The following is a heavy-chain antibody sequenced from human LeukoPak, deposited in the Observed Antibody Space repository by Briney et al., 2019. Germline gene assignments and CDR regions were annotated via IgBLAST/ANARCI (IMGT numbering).Heavy chain of an antibody. CDR1: GFTFSSYA. CDR3: AKELPSFVVVVAAPPDY. D-gene: IGHD2-15*01. J-gene: IGHJ4*02. Sequence: GGSLRLSCAASGFTFSSYAMSWVRQAPGKGLEWVSAISGRGGSTYYADSVKGRFTISRDNSKNTLYLQMNSLRAEDTAVYYCAKELPSFVVVVAAPPDYWGQGTLVTVSS. V-gene: IGHV3-23*01. CDR2: ISGRGGST.